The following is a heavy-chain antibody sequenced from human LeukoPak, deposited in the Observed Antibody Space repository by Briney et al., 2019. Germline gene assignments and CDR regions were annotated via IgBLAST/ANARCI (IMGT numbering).Heavy chain of an antibody. CDR3: ARDRGARGRGLA. V-gene: IGHV3-21*01. CDR1: GFTFRIYS. Sequence: GGPLRLSCAASGFTFRIYSMNWVRQAPGTGLEWVSSIGPSSGDIYYADAVKGRFTISRDNDKNSLYLQMTSLRAEDTAVYYCARDRGARGRGLAWGQGTQVTVSS. CDR2: IGPSSGDI. D-gene: IGHD3-10*01. J-gene: IGHJ5*02.